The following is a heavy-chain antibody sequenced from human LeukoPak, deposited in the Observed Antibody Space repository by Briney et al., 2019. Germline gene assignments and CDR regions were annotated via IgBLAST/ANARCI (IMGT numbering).Heavy chain of an antibody. CDR2: ISYDGSNK. CDR3: ARDYSDGDYLGSGMDV. CDR1: GFTFSSYG. V-gene: IGHV3-30*03. D-gene: IGHD4-17*01. J-gene: IGHJ6*02. Sequence: GGSLRLSCAASGFTFSSYGMHWVRQAPGKGLEWVAVISYDGSNKYYADSVKGRFTISRDNTKNTLYLQMNSLRAEDTAVYYCARDYSDGDYLGSGMDVWGQGTTVTVSS.